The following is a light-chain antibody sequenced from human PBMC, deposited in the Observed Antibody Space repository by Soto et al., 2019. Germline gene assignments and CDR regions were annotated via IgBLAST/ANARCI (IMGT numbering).Light chain of an antibody. CDR2: KAS. Sequence: DIQMTQSPSTLSASVGDRVTITCRASQSISSWLAWYQQKPGTAPKLLIYKASSLQSGVPSRFSGSGSGTEFTLTISSLQPDDFATYYCQPYSSYPYTFGQGPKLEIK. CDR3: QPYSSYPYT. V-gene: IGKV1-5*03. J-gene: IGKJ2*01. CDR1: QSISSW.